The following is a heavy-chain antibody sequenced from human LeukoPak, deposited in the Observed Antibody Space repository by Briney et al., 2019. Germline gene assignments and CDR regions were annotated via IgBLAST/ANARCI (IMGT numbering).Heavy chain of an antibody. V-gene: IGHV3-7*01. CDR2: IKQDGSEK. CDR3: VRLIAVATRYFDH. Sequence: GGSLRLSCTGSEFTFSTYWMSWVRQAPGKGLEWVANIKQDGSEKYYVDSVKGRFTVSRDNAQNSLYLQMNSLRAEDTAVYYCVRLIAVATRYFDHWGQGILVTVSS. D-gene: IGHD6-19*01. CDR1: EFTFSTYW. J-gene: IGHJ4*02.